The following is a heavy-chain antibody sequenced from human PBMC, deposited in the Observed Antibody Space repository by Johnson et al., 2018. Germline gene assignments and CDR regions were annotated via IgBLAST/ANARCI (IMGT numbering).Heavy chain of an antibody. Sequence: QVQLQESGPGLVKSSETLSLTCNVSNDAIITFYRSWIRQPPGKGLECFVYFYCNGTTNFNLSLKSRVSISLNTSKKEFSLKLNSVTAADTALYYCARDGSQYDRAWWFDPWGQGTLVTVSS. CDR2: FYCNGTT. CDR1: NDAIITFY. CDR3: ARDGSQYDRAWWFDP. J-gene: IGHJ5*02. D-gene: IGHD3-22*01. V-gene: IGHV4-59*01.